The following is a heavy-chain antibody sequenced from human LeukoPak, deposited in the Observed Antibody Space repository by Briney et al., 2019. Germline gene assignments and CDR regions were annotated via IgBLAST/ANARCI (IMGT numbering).Heavy chain of an antibody. D-gene: IGHD5-18*01. Sequence: GGSLRLSCAASGFTFSNYGMNWVRQAPGKGLEWVSAISGSGGSTYYADSVKGRFTISRDNSKNTLYLQMNSLRAEDTAVYYCAKGGYSYGFGDYWGQGTLVTVSS. CDR1: GFTFSNYG. V-gene: IGHV3-23*01. CDR3: AKGGYSYGFGDY. J-gene: IGHJ4*02. CDR2: ISGSGGST.